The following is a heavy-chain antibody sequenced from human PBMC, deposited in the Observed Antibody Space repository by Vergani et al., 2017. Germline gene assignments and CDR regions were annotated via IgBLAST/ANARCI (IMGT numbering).Heavy chain of an antibody. V-gene: IGHV3-48*03. Sequence: EVQLVESGGGLVQPGGSLRLSCAASGFTFSSYEMNWVRQAPRKGLEWVSYISSSGSTIYYADSVKGRFTISRDNAKNSLCLQMNSLRAEDTAVYYCARDVVDIVVAPAARAFDIWGQGTMVTGSS. D-gene: IGHD2-2*01. CDR2: ISSSGSTI. CDR1: GFTFSSYE. J-gene: IGHJ3*02. CDR3: ARDVVDIVVAPAARAFDI.